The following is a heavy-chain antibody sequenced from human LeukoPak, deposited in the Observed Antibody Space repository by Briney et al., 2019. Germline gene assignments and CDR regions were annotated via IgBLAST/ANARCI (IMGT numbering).Heavy chain of an antibody. CDR2: INHSGSI. Sequence: MPSETLSLTCAVYGESFSGYYWSWIRQPPGKGLEWIGEINHSGSINYNPSLKSRVTVSVDTSKNQFSLKLSSVTAADTAVYYCASSYYYGSGSYRPFYFDYWGQGTLVTVSS. V-gene: IGHV4-34*01. J-gene: IGHJ4*02. D-gene: IGHD3-10*01. CDR3: ASSYYYGSGSYRPFYFDY. CDR1: GESFSGYY.